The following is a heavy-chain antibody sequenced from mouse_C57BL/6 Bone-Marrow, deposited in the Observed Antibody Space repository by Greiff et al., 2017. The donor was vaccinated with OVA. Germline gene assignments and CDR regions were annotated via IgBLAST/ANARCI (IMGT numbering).Heavy chain of an antibody. CDR3: ARTYGSSYWYFDV. J-gene: IGHJ1*03. V-gene: IGHV5-17*01. D-gene: IGHD1-1*01. CDR2: ISSGSSTI. Sequence: EVQLVESGGGLVKPGGSLKLSCAASGFTFSDYGMHWVRQAPEKGLAWVAYISSGSSTIYYADTVKGRFTISRDNAKNTLFLQMTSLRSEDTAMYYCARTYGSSYWYFDVWGTGTTVTVSS. CDR1: GFTFSDYG.